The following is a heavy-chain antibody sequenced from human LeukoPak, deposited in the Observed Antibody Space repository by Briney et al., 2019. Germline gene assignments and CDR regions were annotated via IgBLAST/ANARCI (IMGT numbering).Heavy chain of an antibody. D-gene: IGHD6-19*01. Sequence: SETLSLTCTVSGGSISSSSYYWGWLRQPPGKGLEWIGSIYYSGSTYYNPSLKSRVTISVDTSKDQFSLKLSSVTAADTAVYYCARLRVVSPVAGTYFDYWGQGTLVTVSS. J-gene: IGHJ4*02. CDR2: IYYSGST. CDR1: GGSISSSSYY. V-gene: IGHV4-39*01. CDR3: ARLRVVSPVAGTYFDY.